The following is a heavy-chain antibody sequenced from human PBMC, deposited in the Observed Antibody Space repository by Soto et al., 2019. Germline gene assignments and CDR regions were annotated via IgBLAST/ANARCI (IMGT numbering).Heavy chain of an antibody. V-gene: IGHV4-30-4*01. D-gene: IGHD2-8*01. Sequence: SETLSLTCTVSGGSISSGDYYWSWIRQPPGKGLEWIGYIYYSGSTYYNPSLKSRVTISVDTSKNQFSLKLSSVTAADTAVYYCGRVASGLMVLNWFDPWGQGTLVTVSS. CDR3: GRVASGLMVLNWFDP. CDR2: IYYSGST. CDR1: GGSISSGDYY. J-gene: IGHJ5*02.